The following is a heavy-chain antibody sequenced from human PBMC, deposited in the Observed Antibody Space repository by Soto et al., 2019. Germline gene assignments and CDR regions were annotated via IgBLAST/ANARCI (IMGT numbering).Heavy chain of an antibody. CDR3: ERDRGYSYAADALEI. CDR2: IYSGGST. D-gene: IGHD5-18*01. Sequence: EVQLVESGGGLVQPGGSLRLSCAASGFTVSSNYMSWVRQAPGKGLEWVPGIYSGGSTSYADSVKGRFTITRDNSQNTRYLQMNSLRAEDTAAYYWERDRGYSYAADALEICGQGTMVTVSS. CDR1: GFTVSSNY. J-gene: IGHJ3*02. V-gene: IGHV3-66*01.